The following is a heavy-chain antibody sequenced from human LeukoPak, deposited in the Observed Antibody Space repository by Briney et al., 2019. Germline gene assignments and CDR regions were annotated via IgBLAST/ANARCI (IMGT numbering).Heavy chain of an antibody. CDR3: ARGTPNDKTYYYDSSGSDFDY. Sequence: GRSLRLSCAASGFTFSSYGMHWVRQAPGKGLEWVAVIWYDGSNKYYADSVKGRFTISRDNSKNTLYLQMNSLRAEDTAVYYCARGTPNDKTYYYDSSGSDFDYWGQGTLVTVSS. J-gene: IGHJ4*02. CDR1: GFTFSSYG. D-gene: IGHD3-22*01. V-gene: IGHV3-33*01. CDR2: IWYDGSNK.